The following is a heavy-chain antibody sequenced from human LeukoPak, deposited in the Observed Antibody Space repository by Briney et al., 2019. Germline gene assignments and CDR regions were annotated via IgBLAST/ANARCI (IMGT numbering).Heavy chain of an antibody. J-gene: IGHJ4*02. CDR2: INHSGST. D-gene: IGHD3-22*01. Sequence: SETLSLTCAIYGGSFSDYYWSWMRQPPGRGLEWIGDINHSGSTNYSPSLTSRVTMSVDTSKNQFSLKLSSVTAADTAVYYCARGPPRDFVISGFYYNYWGQGTRVTVSS. V-gene: IGHV4-34*01. CDR3: ARGPPRDFVISGFYYNY. CDR1: GGSFSDYY.